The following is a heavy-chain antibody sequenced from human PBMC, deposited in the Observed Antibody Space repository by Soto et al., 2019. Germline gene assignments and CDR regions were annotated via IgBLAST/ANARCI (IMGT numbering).Heavy chain of an antibody. Sequence: ASVKVSCKASGYTFTGYYMHWVRQAPGQGLEWMGWINPNSGGTNYAQKFQGWVTMTRDTSISTAYMELSRLRSDDTAVYYCAREGITMVRGVPYFDYWGQGTLVTVSS. J-gene: IGHJ4*02. V-gene: IGHV1-2*04. CDR3: AREGITMVRGVPYFDY. D-gene: IGHD3-10*01. CDR1: GYTFTGYY. CDR2: INPNSGGT.